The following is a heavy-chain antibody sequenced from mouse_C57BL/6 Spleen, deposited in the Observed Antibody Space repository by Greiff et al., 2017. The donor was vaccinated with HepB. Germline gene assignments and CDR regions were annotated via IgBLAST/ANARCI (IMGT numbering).Heavy chain of an antibody. V-gene: IGHV1-50*01. Sequence: QVQLQQPGAELVKPGASVKLSCKASGYTFTSYWMQWVKQRPGQGLEWIGEIDPSDSYTNYNQKFKGKATLTVDTSSSTAYMQLSSLTSEDSAVYYCARRIYYDYDGEDFDYWGQGTTLTVSS. CDR3: ARRIYYDYDGEDFDY. CDR1: GYTFTSYW. D-gene: IGHD2-4*01. CDR2: IDPSDSYT. J-gene: IGHJ2*01.